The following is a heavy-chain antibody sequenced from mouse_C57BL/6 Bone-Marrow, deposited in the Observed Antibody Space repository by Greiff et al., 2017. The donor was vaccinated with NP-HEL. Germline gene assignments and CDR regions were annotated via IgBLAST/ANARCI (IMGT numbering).Heavy chain of an antibody. Sequence: EVKLVESVAELVRPGASVKLSCTASGFNIKNTYMHWVKQRPEQGLEWIGRIDPANGNTKYAPKFQGKATITADPSSNTAYLQLSSLTSEDTAIYYCARSGGSRISFAYWGQGTLVTVSA. CDR1: GFNIKNTY. V-gene: IGHV14-3*01. CDR3: ARSGGSRISFAY. J-gene: IGHJ3*01. CDR2: IDPANGNT. D-gene: IGHD1-1*01.